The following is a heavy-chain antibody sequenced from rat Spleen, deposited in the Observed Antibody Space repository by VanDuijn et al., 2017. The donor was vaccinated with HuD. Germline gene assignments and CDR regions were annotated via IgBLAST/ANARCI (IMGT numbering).Heavy chain of an antibody. CDR2: ISTSGGST. V-gene: IGHV5S13*01. CDR3: ARVGGYAYWYFDF. CDR1: GFTFSNYG. J-gene: IGHJ1*01. Sequence: EVQLVESGGGLVQPGRSLKLSCAASGFTFSNYGMAWVRQAPTKGLEWVASISTSGGSTYYRDSVKGRFTVSRDNAKSTLYLQMDSLRSEDTATYYCARVGGYAYWYFDFWGPGTMVTVSS. D-gene: IGHD4-3*01.